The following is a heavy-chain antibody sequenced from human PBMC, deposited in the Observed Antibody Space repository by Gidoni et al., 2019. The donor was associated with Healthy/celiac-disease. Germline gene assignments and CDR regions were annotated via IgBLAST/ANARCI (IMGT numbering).Heavy chain of an antibody. CDR1: GFTFDDYA. CDR2: ISWNSGSI. V-gene: IGHV3-9*01. J-gene: IGHJ4*02. D-gene: IGHD2-15*01. CDR3: AKGGYCSGGSCYPGQVDY. Sequence: EVQLVESGGGLVQPGRSLRLSCAASGFTFDDYAMHWVRHAPGKGLEWVSGISWNSGSIGYADSVKGRFTISRDNAKNSLYLQMNSLRAEDTALYYCAKGGYCSGGSCYPGQVDYWGQGTLVTVSS.